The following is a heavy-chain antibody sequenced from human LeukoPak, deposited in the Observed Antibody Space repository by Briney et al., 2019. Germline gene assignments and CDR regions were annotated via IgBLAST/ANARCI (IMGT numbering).Heavy chain of an antibody. CDR3: ARGNIVVVPAAIPPLVY. J-gene: IGHJ4*02. Sequence: ASVKVSCKASGGTFSSYAISWVRQAPGQGLEWMGGIIPIFGTANYAQKFQGRVTITADESTSTAYMELSSLRSEDTAVYYCARGNIVVVPAAIPPLVYWGQGTLVTVSS. CDR1: GGTFSSYA. V-gene: IGHV1-69*13. D-gene: IGHD2-2*02. CDR2: IIPIFGTA.